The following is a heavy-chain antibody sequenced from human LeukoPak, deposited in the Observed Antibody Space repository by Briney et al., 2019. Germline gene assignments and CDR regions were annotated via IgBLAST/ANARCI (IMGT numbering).Heavy chain of an antibody. V-gene: IGHV3-7*04. CDR2: IKQDGSAK. D-gene: IGHD4-11*01. CDR1: GFTCSRYW. Sequence: GGSLRLSRVASGFTCSRYWMSWVRQAPGKGLEWVANIKQDGSAKNYVDSVKGRFTISRDNAKNSLWLQMNSLRAEDTALYYCARVLESATTVSEYGGQGTLVTVS. J-gene: IGHJ4*02. CDR3: ARVLESATTVSEY.